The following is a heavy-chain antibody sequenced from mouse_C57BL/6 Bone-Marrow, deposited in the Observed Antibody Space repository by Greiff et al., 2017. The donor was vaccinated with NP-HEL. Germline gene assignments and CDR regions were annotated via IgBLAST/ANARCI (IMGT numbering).Heavy chain of an antibody. V-gene: IGHV14-4*01. J-gene: IGHJ2*01. CDR2: IDPENGDT. D-gene: IGHD4-1*01. CDR3: TTDWDGDY. Sequence: VQLQQSGAELVRPGASVKLSCTASGFNIKDDYMHWVKQRPEQGLEWIGWIDPENGDTEYASKFQGKATITADTSSNTAYLQLSSLTSADTAVYYCTTDWDGDYWGQGTTLTVSS. CDR1: GFNIKDDY.